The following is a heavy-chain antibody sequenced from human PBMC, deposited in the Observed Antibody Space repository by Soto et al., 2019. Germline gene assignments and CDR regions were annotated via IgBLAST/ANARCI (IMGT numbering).Heavy chain of an antibody. CDR2: IYYSGST. J-gene: IGHJ4*02. V-gene: IGHV4-59*01. Sequence: SXTLSLTCTVSGGSISSYYWSCIRQPPFKGLEWIGYIYYSGSTNYNPSLKSRVTISVDTSKNQFSLELSSVTAADTAVYYCARECSSTSCCPSRGSFDYWGQGTLVTVSS. CDR3: ARECSSTSCCPSRGSFDY. D-gene: IGHD2-2*01. CDR1: GGSISSYY.